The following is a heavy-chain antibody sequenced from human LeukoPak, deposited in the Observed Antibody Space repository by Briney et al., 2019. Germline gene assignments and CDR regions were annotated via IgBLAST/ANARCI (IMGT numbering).Heavy chain of an antibody. J-gene: IGHJ6*03. Sequence: GGSLRLSCAASGFTFSSYGMNWVRQAPGKGLEWVASISDNGGSTYYADSVKGRFTISRDNSKNTLYLQMNSLRTEDTAVYYCAKEKVTLVLVWLGYMDVWGNGKPVTVSS. V-gene: IGHV3-23*01. CDR2: ISDNGGST. D-gene: IGHD3-10*01. CDR1: GFTFSSYG. CDR3: AKEKVTLVLVWLGYMDV.